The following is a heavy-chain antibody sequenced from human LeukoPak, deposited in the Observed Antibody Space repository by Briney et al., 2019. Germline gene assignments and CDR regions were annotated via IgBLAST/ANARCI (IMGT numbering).Heavy chain of an antibody. CDR2: INPNSGGT. CDR3: ARARSNLRLYYFDY. J-gene: IGHJ4*02. CDR1: GYTFTGYY. Sequence: ASVKVSCKAPGYTFTGYYIHWVRQAPGQGLEWMGGINPNSGGTNYAQNLEGRVTMPRDTSISTAYMALSSLTSDDTAVYYCARARSNLRLYYFDYWGQGTLITVSS. V-gene: IGHV1-2*02. D-gene: IGHD1-1*01.